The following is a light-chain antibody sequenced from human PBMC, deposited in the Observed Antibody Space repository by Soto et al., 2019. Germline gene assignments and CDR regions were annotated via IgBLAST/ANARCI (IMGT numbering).Light chain of an antibody. V-gene: IGKV1-5*01. J-gene: IGKJ4*01. Sequence: DIQMTQSPSTLSASVGDRVTITCRASQSISSWLAWYQQKPGKAPKLLIYDASSLESGVPSRFSGSGSETEFTLTISSLQPDDFAIYYCQQYNSYPLTFGGGTKVEIK. CDR1: QSISSW. CDR3: QQYNSYPLT. CDR2: DAS.